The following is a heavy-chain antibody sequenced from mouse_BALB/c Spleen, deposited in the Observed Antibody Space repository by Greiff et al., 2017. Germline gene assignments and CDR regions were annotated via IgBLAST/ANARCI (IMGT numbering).Heavy chain of an antibody. CDR3: ARWDYGSSYNYAMDY. CDR2: IYPGDGDT. CDR1: GYTFTSYW. Sequence: QVHVKQSGAELARPGASVKLSCKASGYTFTSYWMQWVKQRPGQGLEWIGAIYPGDGDTRYTQKFKGKATLTADKSSSTAYMQLSSLASEDSAVYYCARWDYGSSYNYAMDYWGQGTSVTVSS. D-gene: IGHD1-1*01. V-gene: IGHV1-87*01. J-gene: IGHJ4*01.